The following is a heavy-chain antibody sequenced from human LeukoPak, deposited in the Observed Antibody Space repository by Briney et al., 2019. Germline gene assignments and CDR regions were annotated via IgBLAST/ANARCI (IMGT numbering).Heavy chain of an antibody. CDR3: ARAGGYSYGFDY. Sequence: SETLSLACAVSGGSISSGGYSWSWIRQPPGKGLEWIGYIYHSGSTYYNPSLKSRVTISVDRSKNQFSLKLSSVTAADTAVYYCARAGGYSYGFDYWGQGTLVTVSS. CDR2: IYHSGST. D-gene: IGHD5-18*01. CDR1: GGSISSGGYS. V-gene: IGHV4-30-2*01. J-gene: IGHJ4*02.